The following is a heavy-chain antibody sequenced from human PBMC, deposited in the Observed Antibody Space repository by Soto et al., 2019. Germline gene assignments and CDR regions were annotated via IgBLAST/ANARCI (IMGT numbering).Heavy chain of an antibody. CDR2: INAGNGNT. Sequence: ASVKVSCKASGYTFTSYAMHWVRQAPGQRLEWMGWINAGNGNTKYSQKFQGRVTITRDTSASTAYMELSSLRSEDTAVYYCARDAAYCGGDCYFTPWPTFDPWGQGTLVTVSS. CDR3: ARDAAYCGGDCYFTPWPTFDP. CDR1: GYTFTSYA. J-gene: IGHJ5*02. V-gene: IGHV1-3*01. D-gene: IGHD2-21*02.